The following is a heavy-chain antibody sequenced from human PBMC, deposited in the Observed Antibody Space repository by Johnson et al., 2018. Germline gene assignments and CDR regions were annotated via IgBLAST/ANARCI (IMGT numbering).Heavy chain of an antibody. J-gene: IGHJ6*03. D-gene: IGHD5-12*01. CDR2: ISWNSGSV. CDR3: TKEKVATKFPFYYYYMDV. Sequence: VQLVESGGGLVQPGRSLRLSCVASGFTFDDYAMHWVRQAPGRGLAWVSGISWNSGSVGYAGSVEGRFTISRNNAKNSLYLQMNSLRAEDTALYYCTKEKVATKFPFYYYYMDVWGKWTTVTVSS. CDR1: GFTFDDYA. V-gene: IGHV3-9*01.